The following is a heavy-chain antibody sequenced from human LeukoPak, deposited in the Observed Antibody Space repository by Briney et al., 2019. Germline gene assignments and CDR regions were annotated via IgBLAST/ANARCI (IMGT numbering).Heavy chain of an antibody. CDR2: LYSGGST. CDR1: GFTVSSNY. Sequence: PGGSLRLSCAASGFTVSSNYISWVRQAPGKGLEWVSVLYSGGSTYYADSVKGRFTISRDNSKNTLYLQMNSLRVEDAAMYYCARDDGYLDYWGQGTLVTVSS. D-gene: IGHD5-24*01. J-gene: IGHJ4*02. CDR3: ARDDGYLDY. V-gene: IGHV3-53*01.